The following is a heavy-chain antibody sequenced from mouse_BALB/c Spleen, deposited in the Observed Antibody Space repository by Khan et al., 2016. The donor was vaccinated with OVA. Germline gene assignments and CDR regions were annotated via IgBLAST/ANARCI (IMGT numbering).Heavy chain of an antibody. Sequence: EVELVESGGDLVKPGGSLKLSCAASGFTFSSYGMSWVRQTPDKRLEWVATISSAGDYTYYPDNVKGRFTISRDNAKNTLYLQLSSLKSEDTAMFYCASHLTGSFDYWGQGTLVTVSA. CDR1: GFTFSSYG. D-gene: IGHD4-1*01. V-gene: IGHV5-6*01. J-gene: IGHJ3*01. CDR3: ASHLTGSFDY. CDR2: ISSAGDYT.